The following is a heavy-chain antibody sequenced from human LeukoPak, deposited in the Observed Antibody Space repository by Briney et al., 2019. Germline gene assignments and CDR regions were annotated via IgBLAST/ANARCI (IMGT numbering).Heavy chain of an antibody. V-gene: IGHV1-18*01. Sequence: ASVKVSCKASGYTFTSYGFSWVRQAPGQGLEWMGWISAYNGDTKYALNLQGRVTMTTDTSTSTAYMELRSLRSDDTAVYYCARDRNTDMVVTPRNDEWFDPWGQGTLVTVSS. J-gene: IGHJ5*02. CDR1: GYTFTSYG. CDR2: ISAYNGDT. CDR3: ARDRNTDMVVTPRNDEWFDP. D-gene: IGHD4-23*01.